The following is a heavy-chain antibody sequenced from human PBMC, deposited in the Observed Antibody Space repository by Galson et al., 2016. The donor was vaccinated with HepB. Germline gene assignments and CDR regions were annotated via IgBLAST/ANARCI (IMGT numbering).Heavy chain of an antibody. D-gene: IGHD3-3*01. CDR1: GFFFSSYA. CDR3: TKGPRFGDLSS. Sequence: SLRPSCAASGFFFSSYAMSWVRQAPGKGLEWVATLRVSGGRTYYAESVKGRFTISRDNSNDTLFLHMTSLRAEDTAVYYCTKGPRFGDLSSWGQGTLVIVSA. J-gene: IGHJ5*02. CDR2: LRVSGGRT. V-gene: IGHV3-23*01.